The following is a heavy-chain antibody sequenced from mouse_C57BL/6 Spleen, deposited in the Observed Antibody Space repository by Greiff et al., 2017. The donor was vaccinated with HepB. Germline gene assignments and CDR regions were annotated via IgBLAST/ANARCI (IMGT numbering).Heavy chain of an antibody. CDR2: IDPSDSYT. CDR3: ARSNYYGSSSDYFDY. V-gene: IGHV1-69*01. Sequence: VQLQQSGAELVMPGASVKLSCKASGYTFTSYWMHWVKQRPGQGLEWIGEIDPSDSYTNYNQKFKGKSTLTVDKSSSTAYMQLSSLTSEDSAVYYCARSNYYGSSSDYFDYWGQGTTLTVSS. D-gene: IGHD1-1*01. CDR1: GYTFTSYW. J-gene: IGHJ2*01.